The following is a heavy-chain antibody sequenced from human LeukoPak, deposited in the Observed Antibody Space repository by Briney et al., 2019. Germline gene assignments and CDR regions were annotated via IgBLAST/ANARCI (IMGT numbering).Heavy chain of an antibody. CDR2: INHSGST. Sequence: PSETLSLTCAVYGGSFSGYYWSWIRQPPGKGLEWIGEINHSGSTNYNPSLKSRVTISVDTSKNQFSLTLSSVTAADTAVYYCARDGYYASDSFYFDYWGQGTLVTVSS. CDR1: GGSFSGYY. CDR3: ARDGYYASDSFYFDY. V-gene: IGHV4-34*01. D-gene: IGHD3-10*01. J-gene: IGHJ4*02.